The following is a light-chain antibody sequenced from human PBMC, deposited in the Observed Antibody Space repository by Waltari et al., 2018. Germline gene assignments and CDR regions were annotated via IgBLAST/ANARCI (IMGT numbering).Light chain of an antibody. Sequence: EIVLTQSPATLSLSPGERATLSCGASQTVSSNYLAWHQHKPGLAPRLLIYDASGRPTGIPERFSGSGSGTDFTLTINRLEPEDFAVYYCQQYGNSPFTFGGGTKVDIK. V-gene: IGKV3D-20*01. J-gene: IGKJ4*01. CDR3: QQYGNSPFT. CDR1: QTVSSNY. CDR2: DAS.